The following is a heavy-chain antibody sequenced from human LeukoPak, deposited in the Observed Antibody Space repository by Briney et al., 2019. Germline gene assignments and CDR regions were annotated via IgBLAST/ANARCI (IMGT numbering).Heavy chain of an antibody. CDR2: VHYTWNA. J-gene: IGHJ6*02. CDR3: ARVASKGGMDV. Sequence: SETLSLTCSVSGGSIGSYHWSWIRQPPGKGLEWIGHVHYTWNAKYNPSLKSRVTISLDMSSNQFSLRLSSVSAADTAVYYCARVASKGGMDVWGQGTTVTVSS. CDR1: GGSIGSYH. V-gene: IGHV4-59*01.